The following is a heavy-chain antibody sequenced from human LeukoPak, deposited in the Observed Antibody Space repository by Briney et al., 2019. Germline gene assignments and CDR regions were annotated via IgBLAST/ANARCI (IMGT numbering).Heavy chain of an antibody. V-gene: IGHV4-59*01. J-gene: IGHJ4*02. D-gene: IGHD3-10*01. Sequence: SETLSLTCTVSGGSISSYYWSWIRQPPGKGLEWIGYIYYSGSTNYNPSLKSRVTISVDTSKNQFSLKLSSVTAADTAVYYCARDRRSEGGVRASFDYWGQGTLVTVSS. CDR3: ARDRRSEGGVRASFDY. CDR2: IYYSGST. CDR1: GGSISSYY.